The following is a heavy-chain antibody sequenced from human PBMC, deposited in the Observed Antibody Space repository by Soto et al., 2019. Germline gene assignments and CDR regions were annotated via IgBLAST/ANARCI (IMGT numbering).Heavy chain of an antibody. Sequence: PSETLSLTCTVSGDSVSSDNCYWNWIRQPPGKALEWIGYIYDSGNVNYNPSLQSRVTLSVDTSKNQFSLKMSSVTAADTAVYYCASPRVPQRWGQGTLVTVLL. CDR3: ASPRVPQR. CDR2: IYDSGNV. D-gene: IGHD6-6*01. V-gene: IGHV4-61*01. CDR1: GDSVSSDNCY. J-gene: IGHJ4*02.